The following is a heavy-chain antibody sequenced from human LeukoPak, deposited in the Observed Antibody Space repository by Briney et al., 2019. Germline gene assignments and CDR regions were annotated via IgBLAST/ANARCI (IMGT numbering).Heavy chain of an antibody. CDR3: ARDSARGYSYGYNAFDI. D-gene: IGHD5-18*01. CDR1: GYNFRNYG. J-gene: IGHJ3*02. Sequence: GASVKVSCKASGYNFRNYGIGWVRQAPRQGLESMGWITAGNGNTNYAQKVQGRVTMTTDTSTSTAYMELRSLRSDDTAVYFCARDSARGYSYGYNAFDIWGQGTMVTVSS. CDR2: ITAGNGNT. V-gene: IGHV1-18*01.